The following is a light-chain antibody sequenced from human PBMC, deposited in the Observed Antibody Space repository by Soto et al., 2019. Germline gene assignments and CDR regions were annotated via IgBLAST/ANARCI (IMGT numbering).Light chain of an antibody. J-gene: IGKJ1*01. CDR1: QSISSW. CDR2: DAS. Sequence: DFQMAQSPPTRCASVGDRVAITCRASQSISSWLAWYQQKPGKAPKLLIYDASSLESGVPSRSSGSGSRTEFNLTISSLQPEDFATYYSQQYDSYFVTFGQGTKVDI. CDR3: QQYDSYFVT. V-gene: IGKV1-5*01.